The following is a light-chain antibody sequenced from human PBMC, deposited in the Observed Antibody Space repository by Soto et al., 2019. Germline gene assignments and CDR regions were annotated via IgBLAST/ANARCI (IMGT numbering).Light chain of an antibody. CDR3: QQYNNWPRT. V-gene: IGKV3-15*01. J-gene: IGKJ1*01. CDR1: QRISISY. CDR2: GAS. Sequence: EIVLTQSPGTLSVSPGEGATLSCRASQRISISYLAWYQQKPGQAPRLLIYGASTRATGIPARFSGSGSGTEFTLTISSLQSEDFAVYYCQQYNNWPRTFGQGTKVDIK.